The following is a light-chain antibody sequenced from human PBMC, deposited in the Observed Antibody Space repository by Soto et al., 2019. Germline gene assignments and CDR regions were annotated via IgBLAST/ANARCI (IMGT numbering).Light chain of an antibody. V-gene: IGKV3-15*01. CDR2: DAS. CDR3: QQYNKWPPWT. CDR1: QSVSNN. Sequence: ILMTQSPATLSVSPGERATLSCRASQSVSNNLAWYQQKPGQAPRLLIYDASTRATGIPARFSGRGSGTDFPLTIRALQAEDFAVYYCQQYNKWPPWTFGQGTKVEIK. J-gene: IGKJ1*01.